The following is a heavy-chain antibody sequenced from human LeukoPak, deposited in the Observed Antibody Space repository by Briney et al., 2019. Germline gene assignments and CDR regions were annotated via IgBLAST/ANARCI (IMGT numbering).Heavy chain of an antibody. Sequence: ASVKVSCKASGYTFTGYYMHWVRQAPGQGLEWMGWINPNSGGTNYAQKFQGRVTMTRDTSISTAYMELSRLRSDDTAVYYCARDLSYCSSTICSGNAFDIWGQGTMVTVSS. V-gene: IGHV1-2*02. CDR1: GYTFTGYY. J-gene: IGHJ3*02. CDR2: INPNSGGT. D-gene: IGHD2-2*01. CDR3: ARDLSYCSSTICSGNAFDI.